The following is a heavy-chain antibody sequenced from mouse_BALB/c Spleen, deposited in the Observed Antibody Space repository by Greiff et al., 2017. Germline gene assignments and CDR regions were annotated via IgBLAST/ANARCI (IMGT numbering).Heavy chain of an antibody. CDR3: ARGRTRDAMDY. J-gene: IGHJ4*01. Sequence: EVKLMESGGGLVQPGGSRKLSCAASGFPFSSFGMHWVRQAPEKGLEWVANISSGSSTIYYADTVKGGFTISRDNPKNTLFLQLISLRSDDTAMYYCARGRTRDAMDYWGQGTSVTVSS. CDR2: ISSGSSTI. V-gene: IGHV5-17*02. CDR1: GFPFSSFG.